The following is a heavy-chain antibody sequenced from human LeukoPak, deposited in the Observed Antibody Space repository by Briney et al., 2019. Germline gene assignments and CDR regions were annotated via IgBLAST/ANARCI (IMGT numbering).Heavy chain of an antibody. Sequence: ASVKVSCKASGYTFTGYNIHWVRQAPGQGLEWMGWINPNSGDTNYAQKLQGRVTMTRDTSISTAYMELRSLRSDDTAVYYCARDLGFRSVEGYWGQGTLVTVSS. J-gene: IGHJ4*02. V-gene: IGHV1-2*02. D-gene: IGHD3-10*01. CDR3: ARDLGFRSVEGY. CDR2: INPNSGDT. CDR1: GYTFTGYN.